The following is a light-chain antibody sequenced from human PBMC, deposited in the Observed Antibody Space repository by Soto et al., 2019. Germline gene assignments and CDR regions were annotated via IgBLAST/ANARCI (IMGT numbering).Light chain of an antibody. Sequence: QSALTQPASVSGSPGQSITISCTGTSSDVGRYKLVSWYQQHPGKAPKLMIYDVTYRPSGVSNRLSGSKSGNTASLTISGLQAEDEADYYCSSYTTSSTLIFGGGTKVTVL. CDR2: DVT. CDR3: SSYTTSSTLI. J-gene: IGLJ2*01. CDR1: SSDVGRYKL. V-gene: IGLV2-14*03.